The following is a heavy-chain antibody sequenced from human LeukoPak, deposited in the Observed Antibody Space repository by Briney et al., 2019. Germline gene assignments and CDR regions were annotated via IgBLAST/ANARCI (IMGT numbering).Heavy chain of an antibody. J-gene: IGHJ4*02. CDR2: INHSGST. D-gene: IGHD4-17*01. V-gene: IGHV4-34*01. CDR1: GGSFSGYY. Sequence: TSETLSLTCAVYGGSFSGYYWSWICQPPGKGLEWIGEINHSGSTNYNPSLESRVSISVDESKTQLSLRLESVTAADTAVYYCARGTITTVTDSWGPGTLVTVSS. CDR3: ARGTITTVTDS.